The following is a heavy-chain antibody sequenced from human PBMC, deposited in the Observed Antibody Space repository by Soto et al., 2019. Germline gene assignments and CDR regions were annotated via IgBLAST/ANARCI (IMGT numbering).Heavy chain of an antibody. V-gene: IGHV4-4*07. D-gene: IGHD6-19*01. CDR1: GGSISSYY. Sequence: SETLSLTCTVSGGSISSYYWSWIRQPAGKGLEWIGRIYTSGSTNYNPSLESRVTMSVDTSKNQFSLKLSSVTAADTAVYYCARDRDSAVAGTNYWFDPWGQGTLVTVSS. CDR3: ARDRDSAVAGTNYWFDP. J-gene: IGHJ5*02. CDR2: IYTSGST.